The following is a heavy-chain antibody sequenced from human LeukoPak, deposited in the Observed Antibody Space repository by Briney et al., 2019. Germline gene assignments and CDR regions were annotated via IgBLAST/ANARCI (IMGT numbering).Heavy chain of an antibody. J-gene: IGHJ4*02. Sequence: GGSLRLSCAASGLSFSSYAMSWVRQAPGKGLEWVSIISGSGGNTYYADSVKGRFTISRDNSKNTLFLQMNSLRGEDTAVYYCAKDLPPPSYGALDFWGQGTLVTVSS. D-gene: IGHD4-17*01. CDR3: AKDLPPPSYGALDF. CDR1: GLSFSSYA. CDR2: ISGSGGNT. V-gene: IGHV3-23*01.